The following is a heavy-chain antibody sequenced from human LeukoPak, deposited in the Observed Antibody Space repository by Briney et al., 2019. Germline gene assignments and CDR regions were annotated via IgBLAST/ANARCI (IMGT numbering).Heavy chain of an antibody. CDR1: GGSISSYY. D-gene: IGHD1-26*01. J-gene: IGHJ6*03. CDR3: ARGIVGATYYYYMDV. V-gene: IGHV4-59*08. Sequence: SETLSLTCTVSGGSISSYYWSWIRQPPGKGLEWIGYIYYSGSTNYNPSLKSRVTISVDTSKNQFSLKLSSVTAADTALYYCARGIVGATYYYYMDVWGKGTTVTVSS. CDR2: IYYSGST.